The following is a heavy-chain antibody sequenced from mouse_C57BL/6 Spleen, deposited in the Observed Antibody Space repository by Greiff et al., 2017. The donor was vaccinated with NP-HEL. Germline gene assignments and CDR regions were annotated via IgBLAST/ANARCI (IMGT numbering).Heavy chain of an antibody. CDR3: AYDYDGPPAY. J-gene: IGHJ3*01. CDR1: GYAFSSSW. D-gene: IGHD2-4*01. Sequence: QVQLQQSGPELVKPGASVKISCKASGYAFSSSWMNWVKQRPGKGLEWIGRIYPGDGDTNYNGKFKGKATLTADKSSSTAYMQLSSLTSEDSAVYFCAYDYDGPPAYWGQGTLVTVSA. CDR2: IYPGDGDT. V-gene: IGHV1-82*01.